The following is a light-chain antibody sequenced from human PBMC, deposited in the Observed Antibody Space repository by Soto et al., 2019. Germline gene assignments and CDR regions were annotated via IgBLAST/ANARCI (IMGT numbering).Light chain of an antibody. V-gene: IGKV3-15*01. Sequence: EVVMTQSPATLSVSPGERATLSCRASQSVDSNLAWYQQKPGQAPRLLIYGASTRATGIPARFSGSGSGTDFTLTISSLQSEDFAVYYCQQNNNWPRTFGQGTKVEIK. CDR1: QSVDSN. CDR3: QQNNNWPRT. J-gene: IGKJ1*01. CDR2: GAS.